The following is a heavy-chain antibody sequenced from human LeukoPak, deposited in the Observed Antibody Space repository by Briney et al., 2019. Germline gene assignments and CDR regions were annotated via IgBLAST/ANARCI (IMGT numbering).Heavy chain of an antibody. CDR1: GFTFSSCE. CDR3: ARANTIYYYGMDV. Sequence: QAGGSLRLSCAASGFTFSSCEMNWVRQAPGKGLEWVSYISSSGSTIYYADSVKGRFTISRDNAKNSLYLQMNSLRAEDTAVYYRARANTIYYYGMDVWGKGTTVTVSS. J-gene: IGHJ6*04. V-gene: IGHV3-48*03. CDR2: ISSSGSTI. D-gene: IGHD2-2*01.